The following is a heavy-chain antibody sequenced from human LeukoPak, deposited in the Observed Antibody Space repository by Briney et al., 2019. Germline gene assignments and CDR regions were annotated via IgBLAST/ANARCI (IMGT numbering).Heavy chain of an antibody. V-gene: IGHV3-33*06. Sequence: GGSLRLSCAASGFTFSSYDMHWVRQAPGKGLEWVAVIWYDGSNKYYADSVKGRFTISRDNSKNTLYLQMNSLRAEDTAVYYCAKDPGEDGALGGWFDPWGQGTPVTVSS. CDR3: AKDPGEDGALGGWFDP. D-gene: IGHD4-17*01. CDR2: IWYDGSNK. CDR1: GFTFSSYD. J-gene: IGHJ5*02.